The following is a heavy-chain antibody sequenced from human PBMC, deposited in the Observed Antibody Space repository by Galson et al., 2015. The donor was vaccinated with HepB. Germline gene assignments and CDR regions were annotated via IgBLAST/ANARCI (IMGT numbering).Heavy chain of an antibody. CDR3: AKRSNNLNDRSLDY. V-gene: IGHV3-23*01. D-gene: IGHD1-20*01. CDR2: ISSSGDNT. CDR1: GLTFSSYD. J-gene: IGHJ4*02. Sequence: SLRLSCAASGLTFSSYDMTWVRQAPGKGLEWVPFISSSGDNTYYADSVKGRLTISRDNSKNTLHLQMNSLRAEDTAIYYCAKRSNNLNDRSLDYWGQGTLVTVSS.